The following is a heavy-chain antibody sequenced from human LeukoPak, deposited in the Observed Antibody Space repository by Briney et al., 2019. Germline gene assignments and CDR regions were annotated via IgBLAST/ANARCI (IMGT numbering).Heavy chain of an antibody. V-gene: IGHV3-53*01. CDR3: AISGGYWAWAH. Sequence: GGSLRLSCTVSGFTVSSNSMSWVRQAPGKGLEWVSFIYSDNTHYSDSVKGRFTISRDNSKNTLYLQMSSLRAEDTAVYYCAISGGYWAWAHWGQGTLVTVSS. J-gene: IGHJ4*02. D-gene: IGHD1-26*01. CDR1: GFTVSSNS. CDR2: IYSDNT.